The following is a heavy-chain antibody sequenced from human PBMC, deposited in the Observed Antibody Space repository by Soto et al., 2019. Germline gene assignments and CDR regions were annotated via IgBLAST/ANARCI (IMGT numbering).Heavy chain of an antibody. CDR3: ARLGWGRITMVRGVSYFDY. D-gene: IGHD3-10*01. CDR2: IYYSGST. J-gene: IGHJ4*02. V-gene: IGHV4-39*01. Sequence: QLQLQESGPGLVKPSETLSLTCTVSGGSISSSSYYWGWIRQPPGKGLEWIGSIYYSGSTYYNPSLKSRVTISVDTSKNQFSLKLSSVTAADTAVYYCARLGWGRITMVRGVSYFDYWGQGTLVTVSS. CDR1: GGSISSSSYY.